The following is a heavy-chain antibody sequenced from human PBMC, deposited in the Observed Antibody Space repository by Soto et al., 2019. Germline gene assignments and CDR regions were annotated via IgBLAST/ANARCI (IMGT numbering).Heavy chain of an antibody. J-gene: IGHJ4*02. Sequence: QVQLQESGPGLVKPSQTLSLTCTVSGGSISSGGYYWSLIRQHPGKGLEWIGYIYYSGSTYYNPSLKSRVTISVDTSKNQFSLKLSSVTAADTAVYYCARGHHSSGYCFDYWGQGTLVTVSS. CDR2: IYYSGST. D-gene: IGHD3-22*01. CDR3: ARGHHSSGYCFDY. V-gene: IGHV4-31*03. CDR1: GGSISSGGYY.